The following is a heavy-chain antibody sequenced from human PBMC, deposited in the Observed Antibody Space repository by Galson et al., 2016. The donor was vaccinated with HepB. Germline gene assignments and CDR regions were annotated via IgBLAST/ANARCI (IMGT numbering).Heavy chain of an antibody. CDR3: ARLKVDYGDYGGYYFGMDV. CDR2: IHHSGST. J-gene: IGHJ6*02. CDR1: GGSISHFY. V-gene: IGHV4-59*08. D-gene: IGHD4-17*01. Sequence: ETLSLTSTVSGGSISHFYWSWLRQPPGEGLEWIGYIHHSGSTTYKASLTSRLTISIDTSKDQFSLKLSSVTAADTALYYCARLKVDYGDYGGYYFGMDVWDQGTTVTVSS.